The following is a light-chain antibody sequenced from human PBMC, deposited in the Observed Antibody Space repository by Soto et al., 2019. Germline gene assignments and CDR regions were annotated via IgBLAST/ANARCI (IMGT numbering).Light chain of an antibody. Sequence: ELVLTQSPATLSLSPGERATLSCRTSQGVSGSLAWYQQKPGQAPRLLIYDASNRATGIPARFSGSGSGTDFTLTISSLEPEDFAVYYCQQRTNWRLTFGGGTKVDIK. CDR1: QGVSGS. J-gene: IGKJ4*01. CDR3: QQRTNWRLT. CDR2: DAS. V-gene: IGKV3-11*01.